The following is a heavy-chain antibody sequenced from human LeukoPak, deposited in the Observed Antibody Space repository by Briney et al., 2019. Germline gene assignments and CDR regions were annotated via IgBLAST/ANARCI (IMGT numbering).Heavy chain of an antibody. CDR3: ARGPVPYDILTGYFESLSHFDY. Sequence: ASVKVSCKASGGTFSSHAISWVRQAPGQGLEWMGGIIPIFGTANYAQKFQGRVTITADESTSTAYMELSSLRSEDTAVYYCARGPVPYDILTGYFESLSHFDYWGQGTLVTVSS. CDR1: GGTFSSHA. J-gene: IGHJ4*02. D-gene: IGHD3-9*01. CDR2: IIPIFGTA. V-gene: IGHV1-69*13.